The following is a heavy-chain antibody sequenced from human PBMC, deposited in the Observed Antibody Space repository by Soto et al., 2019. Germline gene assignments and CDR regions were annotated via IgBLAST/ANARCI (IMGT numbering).Heavy chain of an antibody. Sequence: AASVKVSCKASGGTFSSYAISWVRQAPGQGLEWMGGIIPIFGTANYAQKFQGRVTITADESTSTAYMELSSLRSEDTAVYYCARGGWDLAYCGGDCYSFDYWGQGTLVTVSS. CDR1: GGTFSSYA. D-gene: IGHD2-21*02. J-gene: IGHJ4*02. CDR3: ARGGWDLAYCGGDCYSFDY. V-gene: IGHV1-69*13. CDR2: IIPIFGTA.